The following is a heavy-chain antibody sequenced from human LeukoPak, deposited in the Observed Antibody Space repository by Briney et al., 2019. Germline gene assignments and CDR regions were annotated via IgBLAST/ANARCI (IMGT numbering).Heavy chain of an antibody. CDR2: IKQDGSEI. D-gene: IGHD7-27*01. CDR1: GLLFSDAW. CDR3: ARGDWGSALS. J-gene: IGHJ3*01. V-gene: IGHV3-7*01. Sequence: PGGSLRLSCAVSGLLFSDAWMSWVRQGPGKGLEWVANIKQDGSEIYYVDSVRGRFTISRDDANNTLYLQMNSLRAEDSAVYYCARGDWGSALSWGHGTMVTVSS.